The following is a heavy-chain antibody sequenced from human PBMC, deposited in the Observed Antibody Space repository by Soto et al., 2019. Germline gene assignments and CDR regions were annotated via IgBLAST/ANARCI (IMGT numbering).Heavy chain of an antibody. D-gene: IGHD3-3*01. CDR3: ARDQILYDSDDMDV. CDR1: GGSFSCYY. Sequence: SETLSLTCAVYGGSFSCYYWSWIRQPPGKGLEWIGEINHSGSTNYNPSLKSRVTISVDTSKNQFSLKLSSVTEADTAVYYCARDQILYDSDDMDVLGQGTTVTVSS. V-gene: IGHV4-34*01. CDR2: INHSGST. J-gene: IGHJ6*02.